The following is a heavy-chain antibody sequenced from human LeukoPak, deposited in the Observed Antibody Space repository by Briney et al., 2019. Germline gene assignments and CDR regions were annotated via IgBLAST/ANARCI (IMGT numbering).Heavy chain of an antibody. V-gene: IGHV4-59*08. CDR2: IYYSGST. D-gene: IGHD3-22*01. CDR1: GGSISSYY. J-gene: IGHJ5*02. CDR3: ARNFTSTARKWLFQGWFDP. Sequence: PSETLSLTCTVSGGSISSYYWSWIRQPPGKGLEWIGYIYYSGSTNYNPSLKSRVTILVDKSKNQFSLKLTSVTAADTAVYFCARNFTSTARKWLFQGWFDPWGQGTLVTVSS.